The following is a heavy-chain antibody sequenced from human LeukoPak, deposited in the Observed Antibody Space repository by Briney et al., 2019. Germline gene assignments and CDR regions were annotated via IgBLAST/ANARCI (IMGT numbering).Heavy chain of an antibody. CDR2: ISYDGSNK. D-gene: IGHD6-19*01. Sequence: GGSLRLSCAASGFTFSSNAMHWVRQAPGKGLEWVAVISYDGSNKYYADSVKGRFTISRDNSKNTLYLQMNSLRAEDTAVYYCAKEVRQWLVDYFDYWGQGTLVTVSS. J-gene: IGHJ4*02. CDR3: AKEVRQWLVDYFDY. V-gene: IGHV3-30-3*01. CDR1: GFTFSSNA.